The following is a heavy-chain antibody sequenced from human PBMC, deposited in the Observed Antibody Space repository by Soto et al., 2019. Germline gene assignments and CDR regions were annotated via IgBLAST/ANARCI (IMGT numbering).Heavy chain of an antibody. CDR1: GGTFSSYA. CDR2: IMPICGTA. J-gene: IGHJ6*02. CDR3: ASGDYDFWSGPGGGMDV. Sequence: QVQLVQSGAEVKKPGSSVKVSCKASGGTFSSYAISWVRQAPGQGLEWVGGIMPICGTANYAQKFQRRVTITADESTSTAYMELSSLRSEDTAVYYCASGDYDFWSGPGGGMDVWGQGTTVTVSS. D-gene: IGHD3-3*01. V-gene: IGHV1-69*12.